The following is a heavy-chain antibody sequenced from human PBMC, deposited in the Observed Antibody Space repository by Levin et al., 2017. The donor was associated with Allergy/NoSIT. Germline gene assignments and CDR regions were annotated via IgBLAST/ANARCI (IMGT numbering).Heavy chain of an antibody. CDR2: IYPGDSDT. V-gene: IGHV5-51*01. J-gene: IGHJ6*03. Sequence: KCGESLKISCQGSGYSFTSYWIGWVRQMPGKGLEWMGIIYPGDSDTRYSPSFQGQVTISADKSISPAYLQWSSLKASDTAIYYCARRGTRDYYYYMDVWGKGTTVTVSS. CDR1: GYSFTSYW. CDR3: ARRGTRDYYYYMDV. D-gene: IGHD1-1*01.